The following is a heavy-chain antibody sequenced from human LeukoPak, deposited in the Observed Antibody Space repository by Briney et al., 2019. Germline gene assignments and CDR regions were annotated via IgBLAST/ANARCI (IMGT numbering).Heavy chain of an antibody. CDR1: GFTVSSNY. Sequence: GGSLRLSCAASGFTVSSNYMSWVRQAPGKGLEWVSVIYSGGSTYYADSVKGRFTISRDNSKNTLYLQMNSLRAEDTAVYYCARERPGIAAAGPDAFDIWGQGTMVTVSS. D-gene: IGHD6-13*01. V-gene: IGHV3-66*01. CDR3: ARERPGIAAAGPDAFDI. CDR2: IYSGGST. J-gene: IGHJ3*02.